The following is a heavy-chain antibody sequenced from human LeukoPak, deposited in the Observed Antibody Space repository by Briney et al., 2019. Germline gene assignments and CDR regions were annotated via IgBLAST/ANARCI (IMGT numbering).Heavy chain of an antibody. CDR1: GGSISSSSYY. CDR2: IYYSGST. D-gene: IGHD6-19*01. V-gene: IGHV4-39*01. CDR3: ARRPRLYSSGWSQTYYFDY. Sequence: SETLSLTCTVAGGSISSSSYYWGWIRQPPGNGLEWIGSIYYSGSTYYNPSLKSRVTISVDTSKNQFSLKLSSVTAADTAVYYCARRPRLYSSGWSQTYYFDYWGQGTLVTVSS. J-gene: IGHJ4*02.